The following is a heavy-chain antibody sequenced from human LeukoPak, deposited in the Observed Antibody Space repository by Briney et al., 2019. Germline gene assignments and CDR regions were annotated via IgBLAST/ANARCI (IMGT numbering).Heavy chain of an antibody. CDR3: ARDPLITGSTAYYFDY. V-gene: IGHV1-18*01. Sequence: ASVKVSCKASGYSFSSYGFSWVRQAPGQGLEWMGWINTYNGHTNYTQTLQGRVTMTTDTSTSTAYMELRNLRPDDTAVYFCARDPLITGSTAYYFDYGGQGTLVTVSS. D-gene: IGHD1-7*01. J-gene: IGHJ4*02. CDR1: GYSFSSYG. CDR2: INTYNGHT.